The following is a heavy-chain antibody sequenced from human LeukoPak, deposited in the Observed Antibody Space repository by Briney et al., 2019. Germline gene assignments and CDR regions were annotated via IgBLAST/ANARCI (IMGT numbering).Heavy chain of an antibody. D-gene: IGHD3-3*01. CDR1: GFTFSSYG. V-gene: IGHV3-23*01. CDR3: AKGQRIKDDFWSGYLYYMDV. J-gene: IGHJ6*03. Sequence: GGSLRLSCAASGFTFSSYGMSWVRQAPGKGLEWVSAISGSGGSTHYADSVRDRFTISRDNSKNTLHLQMDNLRAEDTAVYYCAKGQRIKDDFWSGYLYYMDVWGKGTTVTVSS. CDR2: ISGSGGST.